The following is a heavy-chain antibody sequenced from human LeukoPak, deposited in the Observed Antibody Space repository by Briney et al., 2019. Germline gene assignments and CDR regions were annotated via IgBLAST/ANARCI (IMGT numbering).Heavy chain of an antibody. CDR3: ARGDFWSGYYLPYYYGMDV. CDR2: IYTSGST. Sequence: SETLSLTCTVSGGSISSYYWSWIRQPAGKGLEWIGRIYTSGSTNYNPSLKSRVTISVDTSKNQFSLKLSSVTAADTAVYYCARGDFWSGYYLPYYYGMDVWGQGTTVTVSS. D-gene: IGHD3-3*01. CDR1: GGSISSYY. V-gene: IGHV4-4*07. J-gene: IGHJ6*02.